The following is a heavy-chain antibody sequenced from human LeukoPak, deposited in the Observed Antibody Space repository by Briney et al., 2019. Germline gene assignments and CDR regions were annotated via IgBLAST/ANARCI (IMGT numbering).Heavy chain of an antibody. J-gene: IGHJ1*01. CDR1: GFTFSSYS. Sequence: GGSLRLSCAASGFTFSSYSMNWVRQAPGKGLEWVSSISGSSDYIYYPDSVKGRFTISRDNAKNSLYLQMNSLRAEDTAVYYCARDEGTLYYDILTGYKGYFQHWGQGTLVTVSS. CDR3: ARDEGTLYYDILTGYKGYFQH. D-gene: IGHD3-9*01. CDR2: ISGSSDYI. V-gene: IGHV3-21*01.